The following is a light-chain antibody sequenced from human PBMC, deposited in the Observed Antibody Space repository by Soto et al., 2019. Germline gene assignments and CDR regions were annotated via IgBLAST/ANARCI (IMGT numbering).Light chain of an antibody. V-gene: IGKV1-5*03. CDR3: QQDNSPPLA. CDR1: QSISSW. CDR2: KAS. J-gene: IGKJ1*01. Sequence: DIQMTQSPSTLSASVGDRVTITCRASQSISSWLAWYQQKPGKAPKLLIYKASSLESGVPSRFSGSGSGTEFTLTISSLQPDYFATYYCQQDNSPPLAFGQGTKVEIK.